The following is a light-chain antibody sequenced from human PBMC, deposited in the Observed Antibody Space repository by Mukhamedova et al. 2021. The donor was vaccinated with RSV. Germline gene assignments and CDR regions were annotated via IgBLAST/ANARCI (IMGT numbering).Light chain of an antibody. Sequence: WYQRRVHGKAPKLLISSASTLQSGVPSRFSGSRSGTDFTLTITTLQPEDFATYYCQQSSTLPVTFGGGTTVETK. CDR2: SAS. CDR3: QQSSTLPVT. J-gene: IGKJ4*01. V-gene: IGKV1-39*01.